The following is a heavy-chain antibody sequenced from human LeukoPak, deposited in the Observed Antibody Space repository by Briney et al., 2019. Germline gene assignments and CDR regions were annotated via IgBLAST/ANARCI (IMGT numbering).Heavy chain of an antibody. D-gene: IGHD2-2*02. Sequence: GGSLRLSCAPSGFTFSSYGMDWVRQAAGKGLEGVAVIRYDGSNKYYADSVKGRFTISTDNSKNNLYLQMKSLRAEETAVYYCAKDPRDCRTTNCYMAAAGFDYFGQGTLVTVSS. CDR2: IRYDGSNK. V-gene: IGHV3-30*02. J-gene: IGHJ4*02. CDR3: AKDPRDCRTTNCYMAAAGFDY. CDR1: GFTFSSYG.